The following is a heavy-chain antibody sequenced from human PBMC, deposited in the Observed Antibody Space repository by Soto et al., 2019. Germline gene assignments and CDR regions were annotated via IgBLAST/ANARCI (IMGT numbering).Heavy chain of an antibody. Sequence: PGGSLRLSCTASGFTFGDYAMSWFRQAPGKGLEWVGFIRSKAYGGTTEYAASVKGRFTISRDDSKSIAYLQMNSLKTEDTAVYYCTRDALLWFGESPGDHYYYYYGMYVCGQGTTVTVSS. D-gene: IGHD3-10*01. CDR3: TRDALLWFGESPGDHYYYYYGMYV. CDR2: IRSKAYGGTT. V-gene: IGHV3-49*03. CDR1: GFTFGDYA. J-gene: IGHJ6*02.